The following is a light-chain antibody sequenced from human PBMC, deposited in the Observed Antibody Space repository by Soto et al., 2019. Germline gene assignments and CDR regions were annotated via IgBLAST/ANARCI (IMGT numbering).Light chain of an antibody. CDR3: QQYKSYSPYT. CDR1: ESISRW. CDR2: RAS. J-gene: IGKJ2*01. Sequence: DILMTQSPSTLSASVGDRVTITCRASESISRWLAWYQQKPGQAPKLLIHRASTLATGAPSRISGSGSGTDFTLTISNLQPDDFATYYCQQYKSYSPYTFGQGNKVDIK. V-gene: IGKV1-5*03.